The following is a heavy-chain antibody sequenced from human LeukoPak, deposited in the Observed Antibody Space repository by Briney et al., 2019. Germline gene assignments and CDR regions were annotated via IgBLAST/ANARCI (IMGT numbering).Heavy chain of an antibody. Sequence: SETLSLTCAVYGGSFSGYYWSWVRQPPGKGLEWIGEINDSGRTNYNPSLKSRVTISVDTSKNQFSLKLSSVTAADTAVYYCARRLWDTSGWYFDYWGQGRLVAVYS. CDR2: INDSGRT. D-gene: IGHD6-19*01. J-gene: IGHJ4*02. CDR3: ARRLWDTSGWYFDY. CDR1: GGSFSGYY. V-gene: IGHV4-34*01.